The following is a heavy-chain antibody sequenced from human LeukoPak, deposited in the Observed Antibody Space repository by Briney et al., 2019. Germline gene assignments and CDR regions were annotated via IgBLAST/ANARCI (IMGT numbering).Heavy chain of an antibody. V-gene: IGHV3-7*01. CDR3: AKFKTNPGHARDI. Sequence: GGSLRLSCAASGFTISNYWMTWVRQAPGQGLEWVANIKQDSSNKYYADSLKGRFIISRDNADNALYLQMKSLRAEDTAVYYCAKFKTNPGHARDIWGQGTMVTVSS. D-gene: IGHD6-6*01. CDR2: IKQDSSNK. J-gene: IGHJ3*02. CDR1: GFTISNYW.